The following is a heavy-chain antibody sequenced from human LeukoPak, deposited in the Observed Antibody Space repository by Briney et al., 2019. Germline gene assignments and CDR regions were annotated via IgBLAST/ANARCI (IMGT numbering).Heavy chain of an antibody. CDR1: GYTFTSYY. D-gene: IGHD3-10*01. CDR2: IIPIFGTA. V-gene: IGHV1-69*13. J-gene: IGHJ4*02. CDR3: ASQYYYGSGSYWKFDY. Sequence: GPSVKVSCKASGYTFTSYYMHWVRQAPGQGLEWMGGIIPIFGTANYAQKFQGRVTITADESTSTAYMELSSLRSEDTAVYYCASQYYYGSGSYWKFDYWGQGTLVTVSS.